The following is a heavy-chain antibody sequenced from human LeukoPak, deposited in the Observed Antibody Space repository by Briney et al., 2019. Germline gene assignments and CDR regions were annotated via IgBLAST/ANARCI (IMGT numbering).Heavy chain of an antibody. CDR2: INTDGSET. CDR1: GFTFSSYW. CDR3: AKDRRVTMVRGVKLSYYYYMDV. D-gene: IGHD3-10*01. J-gene: IGHJ6*03. V-gene: IGHV3-74*03. Sequence: GGSLRLSCEASGFTFSSYWMHWVRQVPGKGLMWVSRINTDGSETTYADSVKGRFTISRDNAKNTLYLQMNSLRAEDTAVYYCAKDRRVTMVRGVKLSYYYYMDVWGKGTTVTISS.